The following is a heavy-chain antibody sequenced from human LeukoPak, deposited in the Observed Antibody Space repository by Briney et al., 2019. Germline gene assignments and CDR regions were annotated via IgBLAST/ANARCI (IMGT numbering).Heavy chain of an antibody. V-gene: IGHV5-51*01. CDR1: GYSFTSYW. CDR2: IYPGDSDT. J-gene: IGHJ3*02. Sequence: GESLKISCKGSGYSFTSYWIGWVRQIPGKGLEWMGIIYPGDSDTRYSPSFQGQVTISADRSISTAYLQWSSLKASDTAMYYCASTDGGSGSYSAFDIWGQGTMVTVSS. D-gene: IGHD3-10*01. CDR3: ASTDGGSGSYSAFDI.